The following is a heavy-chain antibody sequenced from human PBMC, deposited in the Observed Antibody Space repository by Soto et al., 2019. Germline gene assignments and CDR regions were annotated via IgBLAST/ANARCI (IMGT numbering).Heavy chain of an antibody. CDR2: IYYSGST. CDR3: ARRPPIAVADYYGMDV. D-gene: IGHD6-19*01. CDR1: GGSISSSSYY. J-gene: IGHJ6*02. V-gene: IGHV4-39*01. Sequence: QLQLQESGPGLVKPSETLSLTCTVSGGSISSSSYYWGWIRQPPGKGLEWIGSIYYSGSTYYNPSLKSGVTISVDTSKNQFSLKLSSVTAADTAVYYCARRPPIAVADYYGMDVWGQGTTVTVSS.